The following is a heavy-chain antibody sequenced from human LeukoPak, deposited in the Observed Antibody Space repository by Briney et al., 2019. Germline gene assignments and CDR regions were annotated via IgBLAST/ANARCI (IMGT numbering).Heavy chain of an antibody. CDR1: GGSIGSYY. Sequence: PSETLSLTCTVSGGSIGSYYWSWIRQPPGKGLEWIGYIYYSGSTNYNPSLKSRVTISVDTSKNQFSLKLSSVTAADTAVYYCARHSDIAVADTPHFDYWGQGTLVTVSS. CDR3: ARHSDIAVADTPHFDY. D-gene: IGHD6-19*01. J-gene: IGHJ4*02. CDR2: IYYSGST. V-gene: IGHV4-59*08.